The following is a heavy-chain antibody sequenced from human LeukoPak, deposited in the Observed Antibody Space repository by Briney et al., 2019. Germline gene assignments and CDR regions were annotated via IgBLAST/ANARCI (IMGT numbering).Heavy chain of an antibody. CDR3: ARGVTTTIPPIY. CDR2: INPNSGGT. J-gene: IGHJ4*02. Sequence: ASVKVSCKASGYTFTCYYMHWVRQAPGQGLEWMGWINPNSGGTNYAPKFQGRVAMTRDTSISTAYMELSRLRSDDTAVYYCARGVTTTIPPIYWGQGTLVTVSS. CDR1: GYTFTCYY. V-gene: IGHV1-2*02. D-gene: IGHD4-17*01.